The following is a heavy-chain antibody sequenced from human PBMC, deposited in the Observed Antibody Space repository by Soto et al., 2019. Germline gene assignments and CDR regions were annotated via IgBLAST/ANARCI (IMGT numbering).Heavy chain of an antibody. CDR2: IRSKAYGGTT. CDR1: GFTFGDYA. CDR3: TRSGPYSNYYYMDV. Sequence: GGSLRLSCTASGFTFGDYAMSWFRQAPGKGLEWVGFIRSKAYGGTTEYAASVKGRFTISRDDSKSIAYLQMNSLKTEDTAVYYCTRSGPYSNYYYMDVWGKGTTVTVSS. D-gene: IGHD4-4*01. V-gene: IGHV3-49*03. J-gene: IGHJ6*03.